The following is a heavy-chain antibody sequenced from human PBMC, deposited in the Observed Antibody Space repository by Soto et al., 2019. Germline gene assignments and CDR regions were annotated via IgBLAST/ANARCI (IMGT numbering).Heavy chain of an antibody. CDR2: FYYSGST. J-gene: IGHJ6*02. CDR3: ARDVVVPAAMAYYYYGVDV. V-gene: IGHV4-30-4*01. Sequence: QVQLQESGPGLVKPSQTLSLTCTVSGGSISSGDYYWSWIRQPPGKGLEWIGYFYYSGSTYYNPSLKSRVTISVDTSKNQFSLKLSSVTAADTAVYYCARDVVVPAAMAYYYYGVDVWGQGTTVTVSS. CDR1: GGSISSGDYY. D-gene: IGHD2-2*01.